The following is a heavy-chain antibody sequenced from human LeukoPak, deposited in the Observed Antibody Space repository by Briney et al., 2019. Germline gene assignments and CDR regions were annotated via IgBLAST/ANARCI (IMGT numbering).Heavy chain of an antibody. CDR2: ISSSSSYI. CDR1: GFTFSSYS. Sequence: GGSLRLSCAASGFTFSSYSMNWVRQAPGKGLEWVSSISSSSSYIYYADSVKGRFTISRDNAKNSLYLQMNSLRAEDTAVYYCARVDDSSGAHAFDIWGQGTMVTVSS. V-gene: IGHV3-21*01. CDR3: ARVDDSSGAHAFDI. D-gene: IGHD3-22*01. J-gene: IGHJ3*02.